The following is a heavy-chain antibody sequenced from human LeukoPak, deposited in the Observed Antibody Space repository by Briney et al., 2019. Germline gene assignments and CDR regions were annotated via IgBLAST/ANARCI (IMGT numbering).Heavy chain of an antibody. CDR2: IYYSGST. Sequence: PSETLSLTCTVSGGSISSSSYYWGWIRQPPGKGLEWIGSIYYSGSTYYNPSLKSRVTISVDTSKNQFSLKLSSVTAADTAVYYCAIEGSSGWIDYWGQGTLVTVSS. V-gene: IGHV4-39*07. J-gene: IGHJ4*02. CDR1: GGSISSSSYY. CDR3: AIEGSSGWIDY. D-gene: IGHD6-19*01.